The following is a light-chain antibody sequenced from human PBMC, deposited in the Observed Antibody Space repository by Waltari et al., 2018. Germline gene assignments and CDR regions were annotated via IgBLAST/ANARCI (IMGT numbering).Light chain of an antibody. CDR2: DTY. Sequence: QSVLTQPPSISAPPGQTVTFSCSGSSSTIGTHSVSWYQHLPGTAPKPLIYDTYKRPSGISDRFSGSKSGTSATLDISGLQTGDEADYYCETWDAEMTAEFFGTGTQVTVL. CDR3: ETWDAEMTAEF. J-gene: IGLJ1*01. V-gene: IGLV1-51*01. CDR1: SSTIGTHS.